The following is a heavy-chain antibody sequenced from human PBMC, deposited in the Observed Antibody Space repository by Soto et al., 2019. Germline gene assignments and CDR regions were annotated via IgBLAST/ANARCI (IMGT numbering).Heavy chain of an antibody. Sequence: ASVKVSCKASGYTFTSYGISWVRQAPGQGLEWMGWISAYNGNTNYAQKLQGRVTMTTDTSTSTAYMELRSLRSDDTAVYYCASSSVSHGWETYDAFDFCGQGSMVTVSS. J-gene: IGHJ3*01. D-gene: IGHD3-22*01. CDR1: GYTFTSYG. V-gene: IGHV1-18*01. CDR3: ASSSVSHGWETYDAFDF. CDR2: ISAYNGNT.